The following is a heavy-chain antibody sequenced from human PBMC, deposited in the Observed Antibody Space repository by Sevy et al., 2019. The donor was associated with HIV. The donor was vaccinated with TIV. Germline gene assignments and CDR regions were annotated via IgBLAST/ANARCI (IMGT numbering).Heavy chain of an antibody. J-gene: IGHJ6*02. CDR3: ARDLASSGNGLDV. Sequence: GESLKISCAASGFTFFAYTMHWVRQAPGKGLEWVALISYDINNKYYADSVKGRFTISRDNSKNTLYLQMDSLGPEDTAVYYCARDLASSGNGLDVWGQGTTVTVSS. V-gene: IGHV3-30-3*01. D-gene: IGHD3-3*02. CDR2: ISYDINNK. CDR1: GFTFFAYT.